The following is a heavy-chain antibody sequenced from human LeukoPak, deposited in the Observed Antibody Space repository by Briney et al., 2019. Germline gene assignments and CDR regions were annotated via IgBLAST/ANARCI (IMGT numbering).Heavy chain of an antibody. CDR3: AATMYYYDSSGYSPYFDY. J-gene: IGHJ4*02. Sequence: GESLKISCKGSGYKFTSYWIGWVRQMPGKGLEWTGRIDPSESYTNYSPSFQGHVTISADKSISTAYLQWSSLKASDTAMYYCAATMYYYDSSGYSPYFDYWGQGTLVTVSS. D-gene: IGHD3-22*01. CDR1: GYKFTSYW. V-gene: IGHV5-10-1*01. CDR2: IDPSESYT.